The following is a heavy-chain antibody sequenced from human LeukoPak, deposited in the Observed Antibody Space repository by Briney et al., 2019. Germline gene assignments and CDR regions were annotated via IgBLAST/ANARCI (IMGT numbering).Heavy chain of an antibody. Sequence: SETLSLTCAVYGGSFSGYYWSWIRQPPGKGLEWIGEINHSGSTNYNPSLKSRVTISVDTSKNQFSLKLSSVTAADTAVYYCARGRKRVRFLERLRNWFDPWGQGTLVTVSS. D-gene: IGHD3-3*01. CDR1: GGSFSGYY. CDR3: ARGRKRVRFLERLRNWFDP. V-gene: IGHV4-34*01. J-gene: IGHJ5*02. CDR2: INHSGST.